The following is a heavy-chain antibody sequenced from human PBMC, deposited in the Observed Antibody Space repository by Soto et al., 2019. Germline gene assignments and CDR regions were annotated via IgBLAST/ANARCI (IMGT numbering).Heavy chain of an antibody. J-gene: IGHJ3*02. D-gene: IGHD1-26*01. CDR2: IYHSGST. CDR3: ARTTTTSANNVADAFDI. CDR1: GGSIISSSW. V-gene: IGHV4-4*02. Sequence: SETLSLTCAVSGGSIISSSWWSWVRQPPGKGLEWIGEIYHSGSTNYNPSLKSRVTISVDKSKNQFSLKLSSVTAADTAVYYCARTTTTSANNVADAFDIWGQGTMLTVSS.